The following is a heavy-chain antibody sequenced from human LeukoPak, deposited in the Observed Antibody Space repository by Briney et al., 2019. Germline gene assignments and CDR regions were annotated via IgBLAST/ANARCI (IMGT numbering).Heavy chain of an antibody. V-gene: IGHV4-39*07. J-gene: IGHJ4*02. CDR2: IYYSGNT. CDR3: ARGVHVRVYDSNPHYGHY. D-gene: IGHD3-22*01. CDR1: GGSIRSTSYY. Sequence: SETLSLTCTVSGGSIRSTSYYWGWIRQPPGKGLEWIGSIYYSGNTYYNPSLKSRVTISVDTSKNQFSLKLSSVTAADTALYYCARGVHVRVYDSNPHYGHYWGQGTLVTVSS.